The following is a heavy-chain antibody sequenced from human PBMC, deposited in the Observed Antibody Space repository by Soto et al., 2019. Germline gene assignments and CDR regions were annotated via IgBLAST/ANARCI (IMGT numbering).Heavy chain of an antibody. CDR3: ARLERGITMVRGVNNDYYYGMDV. D-gene: IGHD3-10*01. Sequence: QVQLVQSGAEVKKPGASVKVSCKASGYTFTSYDINWVRQATGQGLEWMGWMNPNSGNTGYAQKFQGRVTMTRNTSISTDYMELRSLRYEYTAVYYGARLERGITMVRGVNNDYYYGMDVWGQGTTVTVSS. J-gene: IGHJ6*02. CDR1: GYTFTSYD. V-gene: IGHV1-8*01. CDR2: MNPNSGNT.